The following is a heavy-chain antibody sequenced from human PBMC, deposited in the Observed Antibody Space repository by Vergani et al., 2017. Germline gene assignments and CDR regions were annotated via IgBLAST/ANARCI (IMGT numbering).Heavy chain of an antibody. J-gene: IGHJ6*03. Sequence: QVQLVQSGAEVKKPGASVKVSCKASGYTFTSYGISWVRQAPGQGLEWMGWINAGNGNTKYSQKFQGRVTITRDTSASTAYMELSSLRSEDTAVYYCARDGVTIFGVVTYYYYMDVWGKGTTVTVSS. V-gene: IGHV1-3*01. CDR1: GYTFTSYG. CDR3: ARDGVTIFGVVTYYYYMDV. D-gene: IGHD3-3*01. CDR2: INAGNGNT.